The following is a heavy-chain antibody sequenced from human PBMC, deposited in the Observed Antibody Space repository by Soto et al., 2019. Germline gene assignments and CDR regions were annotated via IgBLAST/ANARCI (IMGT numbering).Heavy chain of an antibody. V-gene: IGHV1-46*01. J-gene: IGHJ6*02. D-gene: IGHD6-19*01. CDR1: GYTFTSYY. Sequence: ASVKVSCKASGYTFTSYYMHWVLQAPGQGLEWLGIINPSGASTSYAQKFQGRVTMTRDTSTSTFYMELSSLRSDDTAMYYCARRGAVAHYYGMDVWGQGTAVTVSS. CDR3: ARRGAVAHYYGMDV. CDR2: INPSGAST.